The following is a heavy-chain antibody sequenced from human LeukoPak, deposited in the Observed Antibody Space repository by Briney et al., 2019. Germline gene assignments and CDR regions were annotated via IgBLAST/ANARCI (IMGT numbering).Heavy chain of an antibody. Sequence: GGSLRLSCAASGFTFSDYSMNWVCHAPGKWLEFVSSISSNSRYIYYADSVECRFTISRDNANNSQYLQMNSLRAEDTALYYCARRAYCGGDCYSGSYYYYGMDVWGQETTVTVPS. CDR2: ISSNSRYI. CDR3: ARRAYCGGDCYSGSYYYYGMDV. V-gene: IGHV3-21*01. CDR1: GFTFSDYS. J-gene: IGHJ6*02. D-gene: IGHD2-21*02.